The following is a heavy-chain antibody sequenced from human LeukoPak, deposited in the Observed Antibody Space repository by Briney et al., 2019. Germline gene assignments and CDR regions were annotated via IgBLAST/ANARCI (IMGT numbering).Heavy chain of an antibody. Sequence: PGGSLRLSCAASGFTFSSYAMIWVRQAPGKGLEWVSIILAGSSTYYTDSVEGRFTISRDNSKNTLYLQMDSLRAEDTAVYYCAKGSTVGARPDYWGQGTLVTVSS. CDR3: AKGSTVGARPDY. V-gene: IGHV3-23*01. D-gene: IGHD4-23*01. J-gene: IGHJ4*02. CDR1: GFTFSSYA. CDR2: ILAGSST.